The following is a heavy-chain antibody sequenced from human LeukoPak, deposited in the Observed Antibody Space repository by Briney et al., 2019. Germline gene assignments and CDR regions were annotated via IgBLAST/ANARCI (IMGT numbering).Heavy chain of an antibody. J-gene: IGHJ4*02. D-gene: IGHD3-22*01. Sequence: ESGPTQVKPTPTLTLTCTFSGFSLSTSGVGVGWIRQPPGKALEWLALIYWDDDKRYSPSLKSRLTITKDTSKNQVVLTVANMDPVDTATYYCAHYSSAYYGFYYWGPGALVTVSS. V-gene: IGHV2-5*02. CDR1: GFSLSTSGVG. CDR2: IYWDDDK. CDR3: AHYSSAYYGFYY.